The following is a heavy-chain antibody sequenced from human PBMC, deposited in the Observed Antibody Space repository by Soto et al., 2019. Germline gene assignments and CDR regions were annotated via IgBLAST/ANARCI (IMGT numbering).Heavy chain of an antibody. CDR1: GFTFTTFG. CDR2: ISYDGHNK. Sequence: QVQLVESGGGVVQPGGSLRLSCTASGFTFTTFGIHWVRPAPGKGLEWVALISYDGHNKYYSDSVKGRCTISRDNYKNTLSLQMNSLRAEDTAVYYCAKDLHAYGDYNYYYYGMDVWGQGTTVSVSS. V-gene: IGHV3-30*18. D-gene: IGHD4-17*01. CDR3: AKDLHAYGDYNYYYYGMDV. J-gene: IGHJ6*02.